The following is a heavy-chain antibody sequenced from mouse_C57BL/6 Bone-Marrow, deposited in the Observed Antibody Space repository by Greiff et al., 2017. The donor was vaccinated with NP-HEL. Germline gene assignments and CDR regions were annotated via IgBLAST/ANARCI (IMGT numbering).Heavy chain of an antibody. V-gene: IGHV1-82*01. Sequence: QVQLQQSGPELVKPGASVKISCKASGYAFSSSWMNWVKQRPGKGLEWIGRIYPGDGDTNYNGKFKGKDTLTADKSSSTAYMQLSSLTSEDSAVYLCARRVTVYGSSFDYWGQGTTLTVSS. CDR2: IYPGDGDT. CDR1: GYAFSSSW. D-gene: IGHD1-1*01. J-gene: IGHJ2*01. CDR3: ARRVTVYGSSFDY.